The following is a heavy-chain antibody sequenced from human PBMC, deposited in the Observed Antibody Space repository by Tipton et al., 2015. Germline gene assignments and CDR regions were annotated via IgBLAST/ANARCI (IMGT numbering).Heavy chain of an antibody. V-gene: IGHV1-8*01. CDR2: INPNNGNT. CDR1: GYTFTSYD. J-gene: IGHJ4*02. Sequence: QLVQSGAEVKKPGASVKVSCKASGYTFTSYDINWVRQATGQGPEWMGAINPNNGNTDYAKKFQGRVTMTRDTPIRTAYMELSSLTSEDTAVYYCARVGDSYGFDYWGQGTLVTVSS. D-gene: IGHD5-18*01. CDR3: ARVGDSYGFDY.